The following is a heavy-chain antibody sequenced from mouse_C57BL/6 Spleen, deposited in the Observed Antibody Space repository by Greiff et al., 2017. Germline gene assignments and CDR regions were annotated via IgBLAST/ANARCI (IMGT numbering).Heavy chain of an antibody. CDR2: IWSGGST. CDR1: GFSLTSYG. CDR3: ARNRMYFDY. J-gene: IGHJ2*01. D-gene: IGHD2-10*02. V-gene: IGHV2-2*01. Sequence: VQLVESGPGLVQPSQSLSITCTVSGFSLTSYGVHWVRQSPGKGLEWLGVIWSGGSTDYNAAFISRLSISKDNSKSQVFFKMNSLQADDTAIYYCARNRMYFDYWGQGTTLTVSS.